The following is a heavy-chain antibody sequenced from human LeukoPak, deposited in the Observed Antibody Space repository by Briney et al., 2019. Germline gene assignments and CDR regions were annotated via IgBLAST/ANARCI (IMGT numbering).Heavy chain of an antibody. CDR2: IYPGDSNT. CDR1: GYSFTSYW. D-gene: IGHD2-2*01. V-gene: IGHV5-51*01. CDR3: ARGRYCSSPSCYLTWFDP. J-gene: IGHJ5*02. Sequence: GESLKISCKASGYSFTSYWIGWVRQMPGKGLEWMGIIYPGDSNTRYSPSFQGQVTISADKSISTAYLQWSSLKASDTAMYYCARGRYCSSPSCYLTWFDPWGQGTLVTVSS.